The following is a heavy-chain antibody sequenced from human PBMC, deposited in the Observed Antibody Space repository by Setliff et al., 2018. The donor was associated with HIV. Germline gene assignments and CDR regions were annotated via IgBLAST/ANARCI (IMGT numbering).Heavy chain of an antibody. J-gene: IGHJ3*02. CDR1: GFTFSSYS. D-gene: IGHD3-22*01. Sequence: GGSLRLSCAASGFTFSSYSMNWVRQAPGKGLEWVSSISSSSSYIYYADSVKGRFTISRDNAKNSLYLQMNSLRAEDTAVYYCARDYYDSSGNYHNAFDIWGQGTMVTVSS. V-gene: IGHV3-21*01. CDR2: ISSSSSYI. CDR3: ARDYYDSSGNYHNAFDI.